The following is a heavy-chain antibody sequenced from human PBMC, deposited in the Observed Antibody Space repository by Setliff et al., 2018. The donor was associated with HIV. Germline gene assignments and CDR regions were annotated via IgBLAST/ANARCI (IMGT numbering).Heavy chain of an antibody. V-gene: IGHV5-51*01. Sequence: GESLKISCKGSGYYFTTFWIAWVRQMPGKGLEWMGFIYPGDSHTTYSPSSQGQVTISVDTSVSTAYLQWSSLKASDTAMYYCARQPTDTSGYNNWFDSWGQGTLVTVSS. CDR3: ARQPTDTSGYNNWFDS. CDR2: IYPGDSHT. J-gene: IGHJ5*01. D-gene: IGHD3-3*01. CDR1: GYYFTTFW.